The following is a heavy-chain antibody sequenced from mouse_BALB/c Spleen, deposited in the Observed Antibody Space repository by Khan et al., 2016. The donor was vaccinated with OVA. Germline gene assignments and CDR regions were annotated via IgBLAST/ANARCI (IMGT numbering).Heavy chain of an antibody. CDR2: IKYSGST. CDR1: GYSITSDYA. D-gene: IGHD1-1*01. J-gene: IGHJ2*01. V-gene: IGHV3-2*02. Sequence: EVQLQESGPGLVKPSQSLSLTCTVTGYSITSDYAWNWIRQFPGNKLEWMGYIKYSGSTSYNPSLNSRISITRDTSKNQFFLQLKSVTTEDTATYYCARSGTISTVVVTDFDYWGQGTTLTVSS. CDR3: ARSGTISTVVVTDFDY.